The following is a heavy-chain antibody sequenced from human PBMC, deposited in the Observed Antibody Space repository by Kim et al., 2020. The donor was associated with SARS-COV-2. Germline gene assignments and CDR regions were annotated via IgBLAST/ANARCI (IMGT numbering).Heavy chain of an antibody. Sequence: GGSLRLSCAASGFTFSNYDMTWVRQSPGKGLEYVSSISGSGRYAFYASSVRGRFTISRDNSKDTLFLQMYHMRADDTAIYYCAKKFTPDDYTDYFDFWGQGTLVAVSS. CDR2: ISGSGRYA. CDR3: AKKFTPDDYTDYFDF. J-gene: IGHJ4*02. D-gene: IGHD4-4*01. V-gene: IGHV3-23*01. CDR1: GFTFSNYD.